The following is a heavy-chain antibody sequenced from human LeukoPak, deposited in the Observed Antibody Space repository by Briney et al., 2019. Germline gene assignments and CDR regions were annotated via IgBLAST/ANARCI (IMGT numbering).Heavy chain of an antibody. D-gene: IGHD3-22*01. J-gene: IGHJ6*02. V-gene: IGHV1-2*02. CDR3: AGGITTRHFYYGMGV. Sequence: GASVKVSCKASGYTFSDYYMHWVRQAPGQGLEWMGWINPNNGDTNYAQKFQGRVTLTRDTSLSTAYMQLSRLRSDDTAAYYCAGGITTRHFYYGMGVWGQGTTVTVSS. CDR1: GYTFSDYY. CDR2: INPNNGDT.